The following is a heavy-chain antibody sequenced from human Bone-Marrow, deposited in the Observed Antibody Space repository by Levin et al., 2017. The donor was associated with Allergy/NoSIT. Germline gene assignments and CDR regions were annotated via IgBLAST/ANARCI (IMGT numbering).Heavy chain of an antibody. J-gene: IGHJ4*02. D-gene: IGHD5-12*01. CDR2: MYPNSDNA. V-gene: IGHV1-8*01. CDR3: ARGELGSGYLFDY. Sequence: GESLKISCKTSGYTFTSFDINWVRQATGQGLEWMGWMYPNSDNAGHAQKFQGRVTLTRNTSISTAYMELSSLRSEDTAIYYCARGELGSGYLFDYWDQGTLVTVSS. CDR1: GYTFTSFD.